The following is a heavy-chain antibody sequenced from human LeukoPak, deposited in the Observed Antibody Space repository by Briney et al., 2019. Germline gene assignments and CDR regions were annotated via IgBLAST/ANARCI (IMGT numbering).Heavy chain of an antibody. V-gene: IGHV4-4*09. Sequence: SETLYLTCTVSGGSISSYYWSWIRQPPGKGLEWIGYIYTSGSTNYNPSLKSRVTISVDTSKNQFSLKLSSVTAADTAVYYCARHGDLEWLSNFDYWGQGTLVTVSS. J-gene: IGHJ4*02. CDR1: GGSISSYY. CDR3: ARHGDLEWLSNFDY. D-gene: IGHD3-3*01. CDR2: IYTSGST.